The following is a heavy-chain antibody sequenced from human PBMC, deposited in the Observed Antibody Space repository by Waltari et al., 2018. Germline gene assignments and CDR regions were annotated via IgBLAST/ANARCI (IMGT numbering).Heavy chain of an antibody. CDR2: ISPIFGTA. CDR1: GGTFSSYA. CDR3: ARPKTYYGSGPYYYYGMDV. J-gene: IGHJ6*02. Sequence: QVQLVQSGAEVKKPGSSVKVSCKASGGTFSSYAISWVRQAPGQGLEWMGGISPIFGTANYAQKVQGRVTITADESTSTAYMELSSLRSEDTAVYYCARPKTYYGSGPYYYYGMDVWGQGTTVTVSS. D-gene: IGHD3-10*01. V-gene: IGHV1-69*01.